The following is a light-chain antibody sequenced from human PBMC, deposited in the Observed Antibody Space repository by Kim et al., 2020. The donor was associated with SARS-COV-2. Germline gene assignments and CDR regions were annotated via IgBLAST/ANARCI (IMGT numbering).Light chain of an antibody. CDR3: QVWDSSSDHVV. V-gene: IGLV3-21*03. J-gene: IGLJ2*01. CDR2: DDS. CDR1: NIGSTS. Sequence: SYELTQPPSVSVAPGKTARITCGGNNIGSTSVHWYQQKPGQAPVLVVYDDSDRPSGIPERFSGSNSGNTATLTISRVEAGDEADYYCQVWDSSSDHVVFGGGTQLTVL.